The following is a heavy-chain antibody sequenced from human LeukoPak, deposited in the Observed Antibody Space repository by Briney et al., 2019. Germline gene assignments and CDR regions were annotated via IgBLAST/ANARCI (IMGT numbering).Heavy chain of an antibody. V-gene: IGHV1-8*01. J-gene: IGHJ3*02. D-gene: IGHD5/OR15-5a*01. CDR1: GYTFTSYD. CDR2: MNPNSGNT. Sequence: ASVKVSCKASGYTFTSYDINWVRQAAGQGLEWMGWMNPNSGNTGYAQKFQGRVTMTRNTSISTAHMELSSLRSEDTAVYYCARVSHSDAFDTWGQGTMVTVSS. CDR3: ARVSHSDAFDT.